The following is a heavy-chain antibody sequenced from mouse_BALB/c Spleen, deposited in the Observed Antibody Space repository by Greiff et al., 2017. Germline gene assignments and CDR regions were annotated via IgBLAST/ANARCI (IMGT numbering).Heavy chain of an antibody. CDR3: AARTVVATDYYAMDY. V-gene: IGHV1S81*02. J-gene: IGHJ4*01. Sequence: QVHVKQPGAELVKPGASVKLSCNASGYTFTSYWMHWVKQRPGQGLEWIGEINPSNGRTNYNEKFKSKATLTVDKSSSTAYMQLSSLTSEDSAVYYCAARTVVATDYYAMDYWGQGTSVTVSS. D-gene: IGHD1-1*01. CDR2: INPSNGRT. CDR1: GYTFTSYW.